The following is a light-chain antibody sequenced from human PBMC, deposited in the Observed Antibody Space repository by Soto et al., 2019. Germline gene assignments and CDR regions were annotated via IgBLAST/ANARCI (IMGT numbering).Light chain of an antibody. J-gene: IGKJ1*01. CDR3: QQYGRT. CDR1: QSVSSSY. Sequence: EIVLTQSPGTLSLSPGERATLSCRASQSVSSSYLAWYQQKPGQAPRLLIYGASSRATCIPDRFSGSGSGTDFTLTISILEPEDFAVYYCQQYGRTFGQGTKVEIK. V-gene: IGKV3-20*01. CDR2: GAS.